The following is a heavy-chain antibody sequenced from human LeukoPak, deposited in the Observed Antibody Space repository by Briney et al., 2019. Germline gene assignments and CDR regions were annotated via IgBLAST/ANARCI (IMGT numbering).Heavy chain of an antibody. CDR1: GFTFSSYA. V-gene: IGHV3-64*01. D-gene: IGHD7-27*01. CDR3: ARDANWGSPLYYFDY. Sequence: PGGSLRLSCAASGFTFSSYAMHWVRQAPGKGLEYVSAISSNGGSTYYANSVKGRFTISRDNSKNTLYLQMGSLRAEDMAVYYCARDANWGSPLYYFDYWGQRTLVTVSS. J-gene: IGHJ4*02. CDR2: ISSNGGST.